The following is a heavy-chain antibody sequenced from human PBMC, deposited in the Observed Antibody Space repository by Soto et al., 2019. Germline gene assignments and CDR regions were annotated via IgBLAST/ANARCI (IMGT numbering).Heavy chain of an antibody. CDR1: GGSISSSNW. D-gene: IGHD6-19*01. J-gene: IGHJ4*02. CDR3: ARDPEGYSSGWYGVFDY. CDR2: IYHSGST. Sequence: SETLSLTCAVSGGSISSSNWWSWVRQPPGKGLEWIGEIYHSGSTNYNPSLKSRVTISVDKSKNQFSLKLSSVTAADTAVYYCARDPEGYSSGWYGVFDYWGQGTLVT. V-gene: IGHV4-4*02.